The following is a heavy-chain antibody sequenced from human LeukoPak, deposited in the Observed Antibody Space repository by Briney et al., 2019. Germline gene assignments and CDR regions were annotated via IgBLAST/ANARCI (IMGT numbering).Heavy chain of an antibody. Sequence: GGSLRLSCAASGFTFTDYSTHWIRQAPGKGREWVSSITSSGNTIYYADSVKGRFTISRDNAKSSLYLQMNSLRAEDTAVYYCARPLGEYQLLYPDYWGQGTLVTVSS. J-gene: IGHJ4*02. CDR2: ITSSGNTI. D-gene: IGHD2-2*02. CDR1: GFTFTDYS. V-gene: IGHV3-11*01. CDR3: ARPLGEYQLLYPDY.